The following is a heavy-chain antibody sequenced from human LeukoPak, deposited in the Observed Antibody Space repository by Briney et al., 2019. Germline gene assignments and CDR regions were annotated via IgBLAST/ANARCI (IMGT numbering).Heavy chain of an antibody. J-gene: IGHJ4*02. D-gene: IGHD5-12*01. V-gene: IGHV5-51*01. CDR1: GYSFTSYW. CDR3: AKRSAYKYFFDY. Sequence: GESLKISCKGSGYSFTSYWIAWVRQMPGRGLEWMGIIYPGDSETRYSPSFQGQVTISADKSISTAYLQWSSLKASDTAMYYCAKRSAYKYFFDYWGQGTLVTVSS. CDR2: IYPGDSET.